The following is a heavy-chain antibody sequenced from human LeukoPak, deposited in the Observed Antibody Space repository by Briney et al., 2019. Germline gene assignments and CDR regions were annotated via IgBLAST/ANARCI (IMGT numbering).Heavy chain of an antibody. V-gene: IGHV3-7*01. CDR3: ARVPSLSTVTYNWFDP. D-gene: IGHD4-17*01. CDR2: IKQDGGEK. CDR1: GFTFSSYW. Sequence: PGGSLRLSCAASGFTFSSYWMSWVRQAPGKGLEWVANIKQDGGEKYYLDSVKGRFTISRDNAKNSLYLQMNSLRAEDTAVYYCARVPSLSTVTYNWFDPWGQGTLVTVSS. J-gene: IGHJ5*02.